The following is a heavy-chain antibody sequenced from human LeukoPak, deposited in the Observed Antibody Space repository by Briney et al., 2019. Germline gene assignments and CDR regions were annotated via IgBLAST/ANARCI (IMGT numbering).Heavy chain of an antibody. D-gene: IGHD6-19*01. CDR1: GYTFTVYY. Sequence: ASVKVSCKASGYTFTVYYMHWVRQAPGQGLEWMGWINPNSGGTNYAQKFQGRVTMTRDTSISTAYMELRSLRSDDTAVYYCASSLGSGWYSNYYGMDVWGQGTTVTVSS. CDR2: INPNSGGT. J-gene: IGHJ6*02. CDR3: ASSLGSGWYSNYYGMDV. V-gene: IGHV1-2*02.